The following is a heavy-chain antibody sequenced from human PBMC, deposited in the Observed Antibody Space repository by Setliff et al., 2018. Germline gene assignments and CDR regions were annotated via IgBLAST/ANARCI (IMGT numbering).Heavy chain of an antibody. V-gene: IGHV3-23*03. CDR3: ARDQLRNSGGLYS. CDR2: FYDNRGDT. J-gene: IGHJ5*02. CDR1: GFAFSTYA. Sequence: GGSLRLSCAASGFAFSTYAVRWVRQDPGKGLEWVSIFYDNRGDTYYADSVKGRFTVFRDNSKNTLYLQMSSLRAADTAMYYCARDQLRNSGGLYSWGQGTLVTVSS. D-gene: IGHD1-7*01.